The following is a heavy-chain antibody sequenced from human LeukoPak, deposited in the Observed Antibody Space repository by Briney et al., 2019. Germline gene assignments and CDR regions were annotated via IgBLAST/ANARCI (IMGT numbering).Heavy chain of an antibody. D-gene: IGHD6-19*01. V-gene: IGHV4-59*08. CDR1: RASITHYS. Sequence: SETLSLTCAVSRASITHYSWSWIRQPPGKGLEWIGYVYYSGSSDYNPSLKSRVTMSVDTFKNHFSLELRSVTAADTAVYYCARRGGSDWYYFDFWGQGTLVTVSS. CDR2: VYYSGSS. CDR3: ARRGGSDWYYFDF. J-gene: IGHJ4*02.